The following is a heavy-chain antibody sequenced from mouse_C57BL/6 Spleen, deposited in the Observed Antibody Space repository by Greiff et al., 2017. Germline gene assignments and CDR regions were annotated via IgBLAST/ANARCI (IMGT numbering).Heavy chain of an antibody. Sequence: EVQLVESGEGLVKSGGSLKLSCAASGFTFSSYAMSWVRQTPEKRLEWVAYISSGGDYIYYADTVKGRFTISRDNARNTLYLQMSSLKSEDTAMYYCTLYSNYDWYFDVWGTGTTVTVSS. J-gene: IGHJ1*03. V-gene: IGHV5-9-1*02. D-gene: IGHD2-5*01. CDR2: ISSGGDYI. CDR3: TLYSNYDWYFDV. CDR1: GFTFSSYA.